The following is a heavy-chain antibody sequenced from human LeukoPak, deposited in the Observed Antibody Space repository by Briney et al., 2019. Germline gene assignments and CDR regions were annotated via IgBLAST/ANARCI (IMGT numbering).Heavy chain of an antibody. Sequence: GGSLRLSCAASGFIFDDYGMSWVRQAPGKGLEWVSGINWNGSITGYADSVKGRFTISRDNAKNSLYLQMNSLRAEDTAVYYCARRCYDILTGYPDAFDIWGQGTMVTVSS. CDR1: GFIFDDYG. J-gene: IGHJ3*02. V-gene: IGHV3-20*04. CDR2: INWNGSIT. CDR3: ARRCYDILTGYPDAFDI. D-gene: IGHD3-9*01.